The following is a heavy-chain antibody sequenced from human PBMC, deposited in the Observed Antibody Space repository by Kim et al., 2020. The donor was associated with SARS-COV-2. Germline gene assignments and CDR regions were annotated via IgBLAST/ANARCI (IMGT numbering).Heavy chain of an antibody. CDR3: ARHGGAVGQQLVPFDY. Sequence: SETLSLTCTVSGGSISSSSYYWGWIRQPPGKGLEWIGSIYYSGSTYYNPSLKSRVTISVDTSKNQFSLKLSSVTAADTAVYYCARHGGAVGQQLVPFDYWGQGTLVTVSS. D-gene: IGHD6-13*01. CDR1: GGSISSSSYY. V-gene: IGHV4-39*01. CDR2: IYYSGST. J-gene: IGHJ4*02.